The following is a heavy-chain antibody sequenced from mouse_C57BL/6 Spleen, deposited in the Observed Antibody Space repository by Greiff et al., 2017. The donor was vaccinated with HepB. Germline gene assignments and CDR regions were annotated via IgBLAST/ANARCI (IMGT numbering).Heavy chain of an antibody. V-gene: IGHV1-76*01. Sequence: QVQLKESGAELVRPGASVKLSCKASGYTFPDYYKNWVKQRPGQGLEWIARIYPGSGNTYYNEKFKGKATLTAEKSSSTAYMQLSSLTSEDSAVYFCARSYYYGSSSYYYAMDYWGQGTSVTVSS. CDR3: ARSYYYGSSSYYYAMDY. CDR2: IYPGSGNT. D-gene: IGHD1-1*01. J-gene: IGHJ4*01. CDR1: GYTFPDYY.